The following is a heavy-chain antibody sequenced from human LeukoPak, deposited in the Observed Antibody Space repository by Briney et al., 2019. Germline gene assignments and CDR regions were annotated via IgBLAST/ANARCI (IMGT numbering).Heavy chain of an antibody. J-gene: IGHJ5*02. CDR1: GNTFAGYY. V-gene: IGHV7-4-1*02. CDR3: ARFFFHIEQWLVRARIGGHNWFDP. D-gene: IGHD6-19*01. Sequence: ASVKVSCKASGNTFAGYYVHWVRQAPGQGLEWMGWINTNTGNPTYAQGFTGRFVFSLDTSVSTAYLQISSLKAEDTAVYYCARFFFHIEQWLVRARIGGHNWFDPWGQGTLVTVSS. CDR2: INTNTGNP.